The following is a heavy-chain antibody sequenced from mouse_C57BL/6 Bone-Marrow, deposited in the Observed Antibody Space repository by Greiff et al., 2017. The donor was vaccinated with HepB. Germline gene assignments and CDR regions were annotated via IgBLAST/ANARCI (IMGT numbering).Heavy chain of an antibody. D-gene: IGHD2-3*01. CDR2: IHPNSGST. J-gene: IGHJ2*01. V-gene: IGHV1-64*01. CDR1: GYTFTSYW. Sequence: VQLQQPGAELVKPGASVKLSCKASGYTFTSYWMHWVTQRPGQGLEWIGMIHPNSGSTNYNEKFKSKATLTVDKSSSTADMQLSSLTSEDSAVYYCARWPYDYFDYWGQGTTLTVSS. CDR3: ARWPYDYFDY.